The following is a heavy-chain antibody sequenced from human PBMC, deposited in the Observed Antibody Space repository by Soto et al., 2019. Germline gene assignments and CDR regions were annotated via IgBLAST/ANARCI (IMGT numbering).Heavy chain of an antibody. D-gene: IGHD2-2*02. V-gene: IGHV1-18*01. CDR3: ARSPSINYTHYYGMYV. CDR2: ISAYNGNT. Sequence: ASVKVSCKASGYTFTSYVIRWVRQAPGQGLEWMGWISAYNGNTNYAQKLQGRVTMTTDTSTSTAYMELSSLRSDDTAVYYCARSPSINYTHYYGMYVWGQGTTVTVSS. CDR1: GYTFTSYV. J-gene: IGHJ6*02.